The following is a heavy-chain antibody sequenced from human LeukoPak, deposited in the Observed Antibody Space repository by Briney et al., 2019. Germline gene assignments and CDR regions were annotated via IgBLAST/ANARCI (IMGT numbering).Heavy chain of an antibody. D-gene: IGHD2-15*01. V-gene: IGHV4-4*09. J-gene: IGHJ5*02. CDR1: GGSISSYY. Sequence: SETLSLTCTVSGGSISSYYWSWIRQPPGKGLEWIGYLYTSGSTNYAPSLRSRVTMSVDTSTNQFSLKLSSVTAADTAVYYCATDISWFDPWGRGTLVTVSS. CDR3: ATDISWFDP. CDR2: LYTSGST.